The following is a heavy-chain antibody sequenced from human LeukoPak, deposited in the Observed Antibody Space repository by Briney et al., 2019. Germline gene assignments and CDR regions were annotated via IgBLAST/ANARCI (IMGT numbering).Heavy chain of an antibody. CDR3: ARGTLRKPGIAVAGHFDY. Sequence: PGRSLRLSCAASGFTFSTFGIHWVRQAPGKGLEWVAVISHDGRSKYYADSVKGRFTISRDNSKNTLYLQMNSLRAGDTAVYYCARGTLRKPGIAVAGHFDYWGQGTLVTVSS. D-gene: IGHD6-19*01. J-gene: IGHJ4*02. CDR2: ISHDGRSK. CDR1: GFTFSTFG. V-gene: IGHV3-30*03.